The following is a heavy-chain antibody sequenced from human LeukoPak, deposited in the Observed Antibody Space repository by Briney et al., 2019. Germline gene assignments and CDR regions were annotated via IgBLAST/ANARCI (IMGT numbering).Heavy chain of an antibody. J-gene: IGHJ4*02. CDR1: GGSISSYY. D-gene: IGHD1-26*01. V-gene: IGHV4-59*01. CDR3: ARVWEKYYFDY. Sequence: PSKTLSLTCTVSGGSISSYYWSWIRQPPGKGLEWIGYIYYSESTNYNPSLKSRVTISVDTSKNQFSLKLSSVTAADTAVYYCARVWEKYYFDYWGQGTLVTVSS. CDR2: IYYSEST.